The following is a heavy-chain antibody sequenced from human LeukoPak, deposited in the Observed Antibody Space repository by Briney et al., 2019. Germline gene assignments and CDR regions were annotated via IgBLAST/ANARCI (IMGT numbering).Heavy chain of an antibody. Sequence: SETLSLTCTVSGDSISTSNSYWSWIRQPPGKGLEWIGEINHSGSTNYNPSLKSRVTISVDTSKNQFSLKLSSVTAADTAAYYCASGAVAGTFDYWGQGTLVTVSS. CDR2: INHSGST. D-gene: IGHD6-19*01. J-gene: IGHJ4*02. CDR1: GDSISTSNSY. V-gene: IGHV4-39*07. CDR3: ASGAVAGTFDY.